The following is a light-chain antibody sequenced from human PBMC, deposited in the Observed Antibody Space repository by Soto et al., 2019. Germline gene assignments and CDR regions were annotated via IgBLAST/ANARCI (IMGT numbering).Light chain of an antibody. CDR1: QSVDSSF. CDR2: GAS. Sequence: EIVLTQSPGSLSLSPGERGTLSCRASQSVDSSFFAWYQQKPDQAPRLLIDGASNRATGIPDRFSGSGSGTDFTLTISRLEPEDFAVYYCQQYVSSVTFGQGPKVEIK. V-gene: IGKV3-20*01. CDR3: QQYVSSVT. J-gene: IGKJ1*01.